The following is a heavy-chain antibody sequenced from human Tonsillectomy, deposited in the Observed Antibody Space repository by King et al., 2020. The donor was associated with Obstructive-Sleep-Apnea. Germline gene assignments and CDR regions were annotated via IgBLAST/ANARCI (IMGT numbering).Heavy chain of an antibody. D-gene: IGHD4-11*01. J-gene: IGHJ6*02. V-gene: IGHV1-18*03. CDR1: GYTFTSYG. CDR3: ARDPPPYSRDYFGMDV. CDR2: ISAYNGNT. Sequence: QVQLVESGAEVKKPGASVKVSCKASGYTFTSYGISWVRQAPGQGLEWMGWISAYNGNTYYAQNLQDRVTMTTDTSTSTAYMELRSLRSDDMAVYYCARDPPPYSRDYFGMDVWGQGTTVTVSS.